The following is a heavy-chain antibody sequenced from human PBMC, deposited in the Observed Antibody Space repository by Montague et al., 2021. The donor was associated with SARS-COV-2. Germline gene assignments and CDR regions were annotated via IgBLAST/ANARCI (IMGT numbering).Heavy chain of an antibody. J-gene: IGHJ4*02. CDR1: GGSISNSIYY. D-gene: IGHD6-25*01. CDR2: IYYTEXT. V-gene: IGHV4-39*01. Sequence: SETLSLTCTVSGGSISNSIYYWDWIRQPPGKGLEWLGSIYYTEXTXYXXXXKXRFTISMDTSKNQFSLKLNSVTAADTAVYYCARPGSGYSCGSGCFDYWGQGTLVTVSS. CDR3: ARPGSGYSCGSGCFDY.